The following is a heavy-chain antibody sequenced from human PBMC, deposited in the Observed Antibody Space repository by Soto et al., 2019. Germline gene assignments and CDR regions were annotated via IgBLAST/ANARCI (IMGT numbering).Heavy chain of an antibody. V-gene: IGHV3-64D*06. CDR2: ISSYGADT. CDR3: VKEGYMRSDWYGQFDY. D-gene: IGHD6-19*01. J-gene: IGHJ4*02. CDR1: GFTFNSYA. Sequence: GGSLRLSCSASGFTFNSYAMHWVRQAPGKGLEFVSAISSYGADTYYADSVKGRFAISRDNSKDTLYLQMSSLRAEDTALYYCVKEGYMRSDWYGQFDYWGQGALVTVSS.